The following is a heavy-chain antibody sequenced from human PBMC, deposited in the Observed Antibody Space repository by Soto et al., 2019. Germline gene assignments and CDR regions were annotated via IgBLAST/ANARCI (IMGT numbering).Heavy chain of an antibody. Sequence: SETLSLTCTVSGGSISSSSYYWGWIRQPPGKGLEWIGSIYYSGSTYYNPSLKSRVTISVDTSKNQFSLKLSSVTAADTAVYYCARLGVKYYGDFFDYWGQGTLVTVSS. V-gene: IGHV4-39*01. J-gene: IGHJ4*02. CDR3: ARLGVKYYGDFFDY. CDR1: GGSISSSSYY. D-gene: IGHD4-17*01. CDR2: IYYSGST.